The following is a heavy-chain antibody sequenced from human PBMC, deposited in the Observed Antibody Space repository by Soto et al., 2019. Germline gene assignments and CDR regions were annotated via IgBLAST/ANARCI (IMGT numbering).Heavy chain of an antibody. J-gene: IGHJ4*02. D-gene: IGHD3-22*01. CDR3: ARLGGYLQALDS. CDR1: GGSITPYY. Sequence: QVQLQESGPGLVKPSETLSLTCTVSGGSITPYYWSYIYFAGTTTYNPSLKSRVTMSVDTSENQFSLKLTSLTAADTAVYYCARLGGYLQALDSWGQGTLVTVSS. CDR2: IYFAGTT. V-gene: IGHV4-59*08.